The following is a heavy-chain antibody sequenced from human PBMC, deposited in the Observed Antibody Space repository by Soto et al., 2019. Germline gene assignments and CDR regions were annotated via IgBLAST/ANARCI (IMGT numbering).Heavy chain of an antibody. CDR3: AAEGTVTTGMDV. CDR1: GFTFTSSA. V-gene: IGHV1-58*02. Sequence: ASVKVSCKASGFTFTSSAMQWVRQARGQRLEWIGWIVVGSGNTNYAQKFQERVTITRDMSTSTAYMELSSLRSEDTAVYYCAAEGTVTTGMDVWGQGPTVTVSS. CDR2: IVVGSGNT. D-gene: IGHD4-17*01. J-gene: IGHJ6*02.